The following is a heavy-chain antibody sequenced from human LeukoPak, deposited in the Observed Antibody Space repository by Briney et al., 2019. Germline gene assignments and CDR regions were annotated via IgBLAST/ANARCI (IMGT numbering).Heavy chain of an antibody. CDR2: IRYDGSNK. CDR3: TKDPVDSSLNI. V-gene: IGHV3-30*02. Sequence: GGSLRLSCAASGFVFNKYAMTWVRQAPGKGLEWVTFIRYDGSNKFYADSVKGRFTISRDNSKNTLYLQMNSLRTEDTAVYYCTKDPVDSSLNIWGQGTLVTVSS. J-gene: IGHJ4*02. CDR1: GFVFNKYA. D-gene: IGHD5-12*01.